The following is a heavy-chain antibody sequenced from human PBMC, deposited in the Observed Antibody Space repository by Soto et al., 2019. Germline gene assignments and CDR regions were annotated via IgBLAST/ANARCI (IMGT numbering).Heavy chain of an antibody. CDR1: GGSISSYY. J-gene: IGHJ4*02. CDR3: ARAPEYGSGSYYNVDKYYFDY. D-gene: IGHD3-10*01. CDR2: IYYSGST. V-gene: IGHV4-59*01. Sequence: SETLSLTCTVSGGSISSYYWSWIRQPPGEGLEWIGYIYYSGSTNYNPSLKSRVTISVDTSKNQFSLKLSSVTAADTAVYYCARAPEYGSGSYYNVDKYYFDYWGQGTLVTVSS.